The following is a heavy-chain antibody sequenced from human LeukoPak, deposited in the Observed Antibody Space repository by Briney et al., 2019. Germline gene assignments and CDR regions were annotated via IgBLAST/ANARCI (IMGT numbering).Heavy chain of an antibody. CDR2: IIPIFGTA. CDR3: ARILYYYDSSGPGEYWYFDL. J-gene: IGHJ2*01. Sequence: SVKVSCKASGGTFSIYAISWVRQAPGQGLEWMGGIIPIFGTANYAQKFQGRVTITADESTSTAYMELSSLRSEDTAVYYCARILYYYDSSGPGEYWYFDLWGRGTLVTVSS. V-gene: IGHV1-69*13. CDR1: GGTFSIYA. D-gene: IGHD3-22*01.